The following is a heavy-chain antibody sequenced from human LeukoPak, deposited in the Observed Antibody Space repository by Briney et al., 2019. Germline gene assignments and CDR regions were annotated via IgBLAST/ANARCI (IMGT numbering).Heavy chain of an antibody. CDR2: IYYSGST. J-gene: IGHJ5*02. V-gene: IGHV4-31*03. CDR3: AREGNYCSGGSCYPGWFDP. CDR1: GGSISSGGYY. Sequence: SETLSLTCTVSGGSISSGGYYWRWIRQHPGKGLEWIGYIYYSGSTYYNPSLKGRVTISVDTSKNQFSLKLSSVTAADTAVYYCAREGNYCSGGSCYPGWFDPWGQGTLVTVSS. D-gene: IGHD2-15*01.